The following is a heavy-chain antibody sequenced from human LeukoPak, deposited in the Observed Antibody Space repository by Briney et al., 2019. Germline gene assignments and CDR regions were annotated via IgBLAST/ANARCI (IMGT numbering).Heavy chain of an antibody. CDR3: ARRAGAYSHPYDY. Sequence: ETLSLTCTVSGDSISSYYWSWIRQPPGKGLEWVSFIYSDNTHYSDSVKGRFTISRDNSKNTLYLQMNSLRAEDTAVYYCARRAGAYSHPYDYWGQGTLVTVSS. CDR2: IYSDNT. J-gene: IGHJ4*02. CDR1: GDSISSYY. D-gene: IGHD4/OR15-4a*01. V-gene: IGHV3-53*01.